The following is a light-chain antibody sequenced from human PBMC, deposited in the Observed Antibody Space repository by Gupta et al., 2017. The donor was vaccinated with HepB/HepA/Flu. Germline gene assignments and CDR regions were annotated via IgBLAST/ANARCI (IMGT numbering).Light chain of an antibody. V-gene: IGKV1-39*01. CDR3: QQSYSTPGT. CDR1: QSISSY. J-gene: IGKJ3*01. Sequence: DIQMTQSPSSLSASVGDRVTITCRASQSISSYLNWYQQKPGKAPKLLIYAASSLQSGVPSRFSGSASVTDFTLTISRLQPEDFATYYCQQSYSTPGTFGHGTKVDIK. CDR2: AAS.